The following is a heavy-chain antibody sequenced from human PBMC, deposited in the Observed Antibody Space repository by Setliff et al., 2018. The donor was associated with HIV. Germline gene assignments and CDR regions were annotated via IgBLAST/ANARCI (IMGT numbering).Heavy chain of an antibody. Sequence: SETLSLTCTVSGGSISSYYWTWIRQPPGKGLEWIGYINTSGTTNYNPSLKSRVTISVDTSKNQFSLKLSSVTAADTAVYFCARQTYYYDNSGHNWFDPWGQGTLVTVSS. CDR1: GGSISSYY. CDR3: ARQTYYYDNSGHNWFDP. J-gene: IGHJ5*02. D-gene: IGHD3-22*01. V-gene: IGHV4-4*09. CDR2: INTSGTT.